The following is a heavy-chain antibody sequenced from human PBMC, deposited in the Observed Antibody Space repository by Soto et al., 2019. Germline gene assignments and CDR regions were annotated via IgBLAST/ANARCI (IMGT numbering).Heavy chain of an antibody. CDR1: GGTFSSYA. J-gene: IGHJ3*02. CDR3: ATPTPIVVVPAATDAFDI. D-gene: IGHD2-2*01. Sequence: QVQLVQSGAEVKKPGSSVKVSCKASGGTFSSYAISWVRQAPGQGLEWMGGIIPIFGTANYAQKFQGRVTTTADESTSTAYMELSSLRSEDTAVYYCATPTPIVVVPAATDAFDIWGQGTMVTVSS. V-gene: IGHV1-69*01. CDR2: IIPIFGTA.